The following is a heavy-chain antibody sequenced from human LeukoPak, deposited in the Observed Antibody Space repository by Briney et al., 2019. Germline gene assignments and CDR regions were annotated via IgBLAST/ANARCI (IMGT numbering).Heavy chain of an antibody. CDR3: ARDGASSGDFDP. CDR1: GYTFTGYY. J-gene: IGHJ5*02. CDR2: INPNSGGT. V-gene: IGHV1-2*02. D-gene: IGHD2-2*01. Sequence: ASVTVSCTASGYTFTGYYMHWVRQAPGQGLEWMGWINPNSGGTNYAQKFQGRVTMTRDTSISTAYMELSRLRSDDTAVYYCARDGASSGDFDPWGQGTLVTVSS.